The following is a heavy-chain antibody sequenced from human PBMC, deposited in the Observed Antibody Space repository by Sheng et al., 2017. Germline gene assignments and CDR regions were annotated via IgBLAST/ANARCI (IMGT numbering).Heavy chain of an antibody. CDR2: IIPIFGTA. CDR1: GGTFSSYA. J-gene: IGHJ6*02. D-gene: IGHD6-13*01. CDR3: ASGEFIAAAGKVYYGMDV. V-gene: IGHV1-69*01. Sequence: QVQLVQSGAEVKKPGSSVKVSCKASGGTFSSYAISWVRQAPGQGLEWMGGIIPIFGTANYAQKFQGRVTITADESTSTAYMELSSLRSEDTAVYYCASGEFIAAAGKVYYGMDVWGQGTTGHRLL.